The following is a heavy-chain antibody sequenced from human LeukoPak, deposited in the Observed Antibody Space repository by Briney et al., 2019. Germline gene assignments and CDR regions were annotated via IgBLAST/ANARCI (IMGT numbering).Heavy chain of an antibody. CDR1: GGTFSSYA. D-gene: IGHD3-10*01. CDR3: ARVPSLTIRGLIFDY. Sequence: ASVKVSCKASGGTFSSYAISWVRQAPGHGLEWMGGIIPIFGTANYAQKFQGRVTITADESTSTAYMELSSLRSEDTAVYYCARVPSLTIRGLIFDYWGQGTLVTVFS. V-gene: IGHV1-69*13. J-gene: IGHJ4*02. CDR2: IIPIFGTA.